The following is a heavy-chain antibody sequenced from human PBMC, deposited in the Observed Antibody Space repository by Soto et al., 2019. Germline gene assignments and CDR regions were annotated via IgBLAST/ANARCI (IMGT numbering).Heavy chain of an antibody. Sequence: QVRLQQWGAGLLKPSETLALTCAVHGGSFRGYYWSWIRQPPGKGLEWIGEINHSGGTNYNPSLKSRVSISVDVSKNQFSLQLTSVTTADTAVYYCARLWSSNEGSSWGQGTLVAVSS. J-gene: IGHJ4*02. V-gene: IGHV4-34*01. CDR2: INHSGGT. CDR3: ARLWSSNEGSS. D-gene: IGHD3-10*01. CDR1: GGSFRGYY.